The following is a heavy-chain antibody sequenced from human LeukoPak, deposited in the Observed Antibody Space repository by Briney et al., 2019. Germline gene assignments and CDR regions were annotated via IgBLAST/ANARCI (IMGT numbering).Heavy chain of an antibody. J-gene: IGHJ6*03. D-gene: IGHD6-6*01. V-gene: IGHV3-30*18. Sequence: GGSLRLSCAASGFTFSSYGMHWVRQAPGKGLEWVAVISYDGSNKYYADSVKGRSTISRDNSKNTLYLQMNSLRAEDTAVYYCAKGPGASIDYYYMDVWGKGTTVTVSS. CDR2: ISYDGSNK. CDR1: GFTFSSYG. CDR3: AKGPGASIDYYYMDV.